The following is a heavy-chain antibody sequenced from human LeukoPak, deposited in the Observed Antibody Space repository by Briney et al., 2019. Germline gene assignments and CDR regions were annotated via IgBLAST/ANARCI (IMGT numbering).Heavy chain of an antibody. CDR2: IYNSGNN. V-gene: IGHV4-59*08. Sequence: SESLSLTCTVSGGSISSDYWQWIRQPPGKGLEWVGYIYNSGNNHYNSSLKSRVTISIDTSKNQFSLKLASVTAADTAVYYCATRGYWGQGTLVAVSS. CDR3: ATRGY. J-gene: IGHJ4*02. D-gene: IGHD3-10*01. CDR1: GGSISSDY.